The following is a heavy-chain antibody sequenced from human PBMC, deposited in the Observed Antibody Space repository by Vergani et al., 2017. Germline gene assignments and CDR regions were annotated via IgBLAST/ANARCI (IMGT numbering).Heavy chain of an antibody. CDR1: GGSISSYY. Sequence: QVQLQESGPGLVKPSETLSLTCTVSGGSISSYYWSWIRQPPGKGLEWIGYIYYSGSTNYNPSLKSRVTISVDTSKNQFSLKLSSVTAADTAVYYCAREAVAGTGVGYYGMDVWGQGTTVTVSS. J-gene: IGHJ6*02. V-gene: IGHV4-59*12. D-gene: IGHD6-19*01. CDR3: AREAVAGTGVGYYGMDV. CDR2: IYYSGST.